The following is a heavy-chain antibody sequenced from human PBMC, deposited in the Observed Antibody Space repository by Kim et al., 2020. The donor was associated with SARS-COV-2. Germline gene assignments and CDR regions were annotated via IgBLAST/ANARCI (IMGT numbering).Heavy chain of an antibody. CDR1: GFTFSDYY. J-gene: IGHJ6*02. CDR3: ARDGAGDYYGSGGIYYYYYGMDV. Sequence: GGSLRLSCAASGFTFSDYYMSWIRQAPGKGLEWVSYISSSGSTIYYADSVKGRFTISRDNAKNSLYLQMNSLRAEDTAVYYCARDGAGDYYGSGGIYYYYYGMDVWGQGTTVTVSS. CDR2: ISSSGSTI. V-gene: IGHV3-11*04. D-gene: IGHD3-10*01.